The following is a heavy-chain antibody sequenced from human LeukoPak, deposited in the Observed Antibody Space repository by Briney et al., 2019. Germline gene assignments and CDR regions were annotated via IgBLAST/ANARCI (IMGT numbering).Heavy chain of an antibody. D-gene: IGHD3-10*01. Sequence: ASVKVSCQASGYTFTGYYMHWVRQAPGQGLEWMGWLNPNSGGTNYAQKFQGRVTMTRDTSISTAYMELSRLRSDDTAVYYCARGVYYGSGSYSDYWGQGTLVTVSS. CDR3: ARGVYYGSGSYSDY. CDR2: LNPNSGGT. J-gene: IGHJ4*02. CDR1: GYTFTGYY. V-gene: IGHV1-2*02.